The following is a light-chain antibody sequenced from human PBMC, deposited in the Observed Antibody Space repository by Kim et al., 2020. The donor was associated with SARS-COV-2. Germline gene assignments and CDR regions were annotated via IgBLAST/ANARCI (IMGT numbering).Light chain of an antibody. CDR1: SLKNYY. CDR3: NSPDNIGYHPVL. J-gene: IGLJ2*01. V-gene: IGLV3-19*01. Sequence: SSELTQDPAVSVALGQTVRITCQGDSLKNYYASWYQQKTGQAPVLVIYDKNNRPSGIPDRFSGSTSGDTASLIITGAQAEDEADYYCNSPDNIGYHPVLFGGGTKLTVL. CDR2: DKN.